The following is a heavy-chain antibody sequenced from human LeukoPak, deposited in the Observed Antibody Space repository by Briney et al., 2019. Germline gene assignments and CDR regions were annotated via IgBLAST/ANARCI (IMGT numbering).Heavy chain of an antibody. J-gene: IGHJ4*02. CDR1: GFTFSSHG. V-gene: IGHV3-7*01. D-gene: IGHD3-22*01. Sequence: GGTLRLSCAASGFTFSSHGMNWVRQAPGKGLEWVANIKQDGSEEYYVDSVKGRFSISRDNAKNSLYLQMNSLRAEDTAVYYCAKAYYDSSGFHWGQGTLVTVSS. CDR3: AKAYYDSSGFH. CDR2: IKQDGSEE.